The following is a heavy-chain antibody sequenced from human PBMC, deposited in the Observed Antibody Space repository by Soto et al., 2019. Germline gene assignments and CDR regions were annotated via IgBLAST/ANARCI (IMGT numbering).Heavy chain of an antibody. CDR3: AADSGHYDFWSGSSFYYYYYYMDV. J-gene: IGHJ6*03. CDR1: GFTFTSSA. D-gene: IGHD3-3*01. CDR2: IVVGSGNT. V-gene: IGHV1-58*02. Sequence: SVKVSCKASGFTFTSSAMQWVRQARGQRLEWIGWIVVGSGNTNYAQKFQERVTITRDMSTSTAYMELSSLRSEDTAVYYCAADSGHYDFWSGSSFYYYYYYMDVWGKGTTVTVSS.